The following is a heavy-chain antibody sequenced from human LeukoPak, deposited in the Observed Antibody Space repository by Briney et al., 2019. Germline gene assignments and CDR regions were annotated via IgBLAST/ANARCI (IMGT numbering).Heavy chain of an antibody. Sequence: SETLSLTCAVYGGSFSGYYWSWIRQPPGKGLEWIGEINHSGSTNYNPSLMSRVTISVDTSKNQFSLKLSSVTAADTAVYYCARGGRRGYSYGWWGQGTTVTVSS. D-gene: IGHD5-18*01. CDR2: INHSGST. CDR3: ARGGRRGYSYGW. CDR1: GGSFSGYY. J-gene: IGHJ6*02. V-gene: IGHV4-34*01.